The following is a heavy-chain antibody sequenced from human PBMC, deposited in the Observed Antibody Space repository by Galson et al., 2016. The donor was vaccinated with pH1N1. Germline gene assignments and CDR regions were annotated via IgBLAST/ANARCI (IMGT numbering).Heavy chain of an antibody. CDR1: GGSIRSSSYY. CDR3: ARVDFGGKLGD. J-gene: IGHJ4*02. V-gene: IGHV4-39*01. D-gene: IGHD3-10*01. CDR2: IHYNGNT. Sequence: SETLSLTCSVSGGSIRSSSYYWGWIRQPPGKGLEWIATIHYNGNTYHNPSLKSRVTMSVDTSKIQFSLQLSSVTAADTAVYYCARVDFGGKLGDWGQGTQVTVSS.